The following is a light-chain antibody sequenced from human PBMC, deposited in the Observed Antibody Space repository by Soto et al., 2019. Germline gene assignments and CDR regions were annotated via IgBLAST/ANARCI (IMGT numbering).Light chain of an antibody. CDR1: RSISNW. V-gene: IGKV1-5*01. CDR3: QQYNTYSYT. Sequence: DLQMTQSPSTLSASVGDRVTITCRASRSISNWLAWYQQRPGEAPKLLMYDASTLENWVPSRFSGSGSGTEFTLTISGLRPDDFATYYCQQYNTYSYTFGQGTKLEIK. CDR2: DAS. J-gene: IGKJ2*01.